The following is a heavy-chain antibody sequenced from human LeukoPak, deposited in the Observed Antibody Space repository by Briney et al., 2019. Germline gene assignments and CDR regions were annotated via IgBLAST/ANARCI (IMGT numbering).Heavy chain of an antibody. D-gene: IGHD6-13*01. V-gene: IGHV3-21*01. CDR1: GFTFSSYS. CDR3: ARDLSSSYDY. J-gene: IGHJ4*02. Sequence: GGSLRLSCAASGFTFSSYSMNWVRQAPGKGLEWVSSISSSSSYIYYGDSVKGRFTISRDNAKDSLYLQMNSLRAEDMAVYYCARDLSSSYDYWGQGTLVTVSS. CDR2: ISSSSSYI.